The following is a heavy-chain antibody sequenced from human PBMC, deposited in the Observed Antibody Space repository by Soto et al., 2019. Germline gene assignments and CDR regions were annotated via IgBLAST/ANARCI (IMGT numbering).Heavy chain of an antibody. CDR2: IYYSGSA. D-gene: IGHD5-18*01. J-gene: IGHJ4*02. CDR3: ARGRYSYGPFDS. Sequence: QVQLQESGPGLVKPSETLSLTCTVSGGSIGTYFWSWIRQPPGKGLEWIGYIYYSGSANYIPSLKSRVTISVDPSNNQFSLKLTSLTAADTAVYYCARGRYSYGPFDSWGQGTLVTVSS. CDR1: GGSIGTYF. V-gene: IGHV4-59*01.